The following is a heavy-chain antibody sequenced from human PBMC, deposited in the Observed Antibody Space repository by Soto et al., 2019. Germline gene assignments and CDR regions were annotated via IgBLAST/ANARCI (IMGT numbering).Heavy chain of an antibody. V-gene: IGHV6-1*01. J-gene: IGHJ6*03. CDR1: GDSVSSNSAA. D-gene: IGHD1-1*01. Sequence: PSQTLSLTCAISGDSVSSNSAAWNWIRLSPSRGLEWLARTYYRSRWYNDYAVSVRSRITVNADTSKNQFSLQLTSVTPDDTAIYYCAGTTSHHWLYMDVWGRGTTVTVSS. CDR3: AGTTSHHWLYMDV. CDR2: TYYRSRWYN.